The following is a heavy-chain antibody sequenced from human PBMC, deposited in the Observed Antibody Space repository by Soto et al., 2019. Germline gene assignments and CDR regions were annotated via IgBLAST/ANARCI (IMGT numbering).Heavy chain of an antibody. J-gene: IGHJ4*02. D-gene: IGHD5-12*01. CDR2: IYYSGST. V-gene: IGHV4-59*01. Sequence: SETLSLTCTVSGGSISSYYWSWIRQPPGKGLEWIGYIYYSGSTNYNPSLKSRVTISVDTSKNQFSLKLSSVTAADTAVYYCARYLATAGLFDYWGQGTLVTVSS. CDR1: GGSISSYY. CDR3: ARYLATAGLFDY.